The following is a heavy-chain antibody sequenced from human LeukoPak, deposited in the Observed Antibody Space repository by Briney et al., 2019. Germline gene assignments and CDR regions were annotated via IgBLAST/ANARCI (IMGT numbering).Heavy chain of an antibody. CDR1: GYTFTSYY. CDR3: ARELRGYCSSTSCSNFDY. J-gene: IGHJ4*02. V-gene: IGHV1-46*03. D-gene: IGHD2-2*01. CDR2: INPSGGST. Sequence: ASVKVSCKASGYTFTSYYMHWVRQAPGQGLEWMGMINPSGGSTSYARKFQGRVTMTRDRSTSTVYMELSRLRSEDTGVYYCARELRGYCSSTSCSNFDYWRQGTLVTVSS.